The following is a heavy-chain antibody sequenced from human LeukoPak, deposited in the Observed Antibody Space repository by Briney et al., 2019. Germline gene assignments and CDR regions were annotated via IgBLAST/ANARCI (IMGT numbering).Heavy chain of an antibody. D-gene: IGHD7-27*01. CDR3: ARWDTNWGSYYFDY. J-gene: IGHJ4*02. V-gene: IGHV3-7*01. CDR1: GFTFSSYW. Sequence: PGGSLRLSCAASGFTFSSYWMSWVRQAPGKGLEWVANIKQDGSEKYYVVSVKGRFTISRDNAKNSLYLQMNSLRAEDTAVYYCARWDTNWGSYYFDYWGQGTLVTVSS. CDR2: IKQDGSEK.